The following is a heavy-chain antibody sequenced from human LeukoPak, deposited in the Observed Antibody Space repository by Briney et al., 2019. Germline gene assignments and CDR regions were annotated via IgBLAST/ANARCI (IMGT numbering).Heavy chain of an antibody. J-gene: IGHJ4*02. D-gene: IGHD3-3*01. CDR3: ARDANDFWSGYQPFDY. Sequence: HSGRSLRLSCAASGFTFSSYGMHWVRQAPGKRLEWVAVISYDGSNRYYADSVKGRFTISRDNSKNTLYLQMNSLRAEDTAVYYCARDANDFWSGYQPFDYWGQGTLVTVSS. CDR2: ISYDGSNR. CDR1: GFTFSSYG. V-gene: IGHV3-30*03.